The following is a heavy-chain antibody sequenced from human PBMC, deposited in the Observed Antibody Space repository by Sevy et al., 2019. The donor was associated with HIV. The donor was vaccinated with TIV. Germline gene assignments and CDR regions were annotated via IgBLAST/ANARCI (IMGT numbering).Heavy chain of an antibody. CDR3: AKAPYYDFWSHNYNNWFDP. Sequence: GGSLRLSCVASGFRFSAFGMAWVRQAAGEGLEWASGINGGGGSTYYRNSVKRRFTVSRDNSKNTGYLQMNSLRADDTAVYYCAKAPYYDFWSHNYNNWFDPWGQGTLVTVSS. J-gene: IGHJ5*02. CDR2: INGGGGST. CDR1: GFRFSAFG. D-gene: IGHD3-3*01. V-gene: IGHV3-23*01.